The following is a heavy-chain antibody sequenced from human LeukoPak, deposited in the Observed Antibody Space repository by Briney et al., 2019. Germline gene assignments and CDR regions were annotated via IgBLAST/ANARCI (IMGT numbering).Heavy chain of an antibody. CDR3: ARERLLPRLPWGTNAFDI. CDR2: IIPILGIA. Sequence: GASVEVSCKASGGTFSSYAISWVRQAPGQGLEWMGRIIPILGIANYAQKFQGRVTITADKSTSTAYMELSSLRSEDTAVYYCARERLLPRLPWGTNAFDIWGQGTMVTVSS. D-gene: IGHD3-16*01. V-gene: IGHV1-69*04. J-gene: IGHJ3*02. CDR1: GGTFSSYA.